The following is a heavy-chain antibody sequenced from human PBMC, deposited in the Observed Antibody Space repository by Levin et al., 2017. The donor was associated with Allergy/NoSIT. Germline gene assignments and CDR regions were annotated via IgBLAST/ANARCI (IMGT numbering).Heavy chain of an antibody. CDR2: ISWNSDNV. CDR1: GFTFDDYA. Sequence: GGSLRLSCAASGFTFDDYAMHWVRQAPGKGLEWVSGISWNSDNVGYADSVKGRFTISRDNAKNSLYLQMSSLRAEDTALYYCAKDRDPYSRSSLDYWGQGILVTVSS. V-gene: IGHV3-9*01. D-gene: IGHD6-6*01. J-gene: IGHJ4*02. CDR3: AKDRDPYSRSSLDY.